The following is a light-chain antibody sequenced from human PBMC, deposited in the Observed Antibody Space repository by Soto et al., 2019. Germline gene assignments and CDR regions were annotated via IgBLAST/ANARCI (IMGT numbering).Light chain of an antibody. J-gene: IGKJ1*01. CDR1: QSISKW. V-gene: IGKV1-5*03. Sequence: DIQMTQSPSTLSASVGDRVTITCRASQSISKWLAWYQQKPGRAPRLLIYKASSLESGVPSRFSGSGFGTEFTLTINIVQPDDFATYHCQHYNDFPPWTFGQGTKVEIK. CDR2: KAS. CDR3: QHYNDFPPWT.